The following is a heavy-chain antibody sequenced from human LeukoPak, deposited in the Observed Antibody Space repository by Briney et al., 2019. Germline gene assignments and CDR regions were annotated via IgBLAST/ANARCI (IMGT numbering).Heavy chain of an antibody. D-gene: IGHD4-23*01. V-gene: IGHV1-8*01. CDR2: MNTNSGHT. CDR1: VSSGTICG. CDR3: ERATFYGGGY. Sequence: ASVKVSFKATVSSGTICGSNCLREGTGQGLGWGGWMNTNSGHTGYAQKFKGRVTMTRNTSISTAYMELSSLRSEDTAVYYCERATFYGGGYWGQGTLVTVSS. J-gene: IGHJ4*02.